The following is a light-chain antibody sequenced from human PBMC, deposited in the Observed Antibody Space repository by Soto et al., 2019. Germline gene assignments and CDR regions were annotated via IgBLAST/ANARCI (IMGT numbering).Light chain of an antibody. CDR1: QSMSDY. CDR2: AAS. CDR3: QHLNTYPLI. J-gene: IGKJ4*01. V-gene: IGKV1-9*01. Sequence: IQLTQSPSSLSACVGDRVTITCRASQSMSDYLAWYQQKPGKAPKLLIYAASTLHSGVPSRFSGRGYVTEFTLTISSLRPEDFATYYCQHLNTYPLIFGGGTRVEVK.